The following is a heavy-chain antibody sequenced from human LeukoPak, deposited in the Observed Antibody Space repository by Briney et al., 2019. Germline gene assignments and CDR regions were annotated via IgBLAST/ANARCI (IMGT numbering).Heavy chain of an antibody. CDR1: GGSISSYY. J-gene: IGHJ5*02. V-gene: IGHV4-59*04. D-gene: IGHD3-10*01. CDR2: IYYSGST. CDR3: ARLNYYGSSPWFDP. Sequence: PSETLSLTCTVSGGSISSYYWSWIRQPPGKGLEWIGYIYYSGSTYYNPSLKSRVTISVDTSKNQFSLKLSSVTAADTAVYYCARLNYYGSSPWFDPWGQGTLVTVSS.